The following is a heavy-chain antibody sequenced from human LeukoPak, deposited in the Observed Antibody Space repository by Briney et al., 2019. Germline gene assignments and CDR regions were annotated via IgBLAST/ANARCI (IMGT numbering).Heavy chain of an antibody. V-gene: IGHV3-21*01. Sequence: GGSLRLSCAASGFTFSWYTMNWVRQAPGKGLEWVSIISSSSSYIYYADSVKGRFTISRDNAKNSLYLQMNSLRAEDTAVYYCARTVVGATTAAFDIWGQGRMVTVSS. D-gene: IGHD1-26*01. CDR2: ISSSSSYI. J-gene: IGHJ3*02. CDR3: ARTVVGATTAAFDI. CDR1: GFTFSWYT.